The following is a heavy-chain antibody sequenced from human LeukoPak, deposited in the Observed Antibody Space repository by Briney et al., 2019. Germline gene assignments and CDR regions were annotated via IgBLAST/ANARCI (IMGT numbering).Heavy chain of an antibody. V-gene: IGHV4-59*01. CDR2: IYYSGST. CDR3: ARFKRAGGWSYFDY. CDR1: GGSITSYY. Sequence: SETLSLTCTVSGGSITSYYWSWIRQPPGKGLEWIGYIYYSGSTDYSPSLKSRVTISVDTSKNQFSLKVSSVTAADTAVYYCARFKRAGGWSYFDYWGQGTLVTVSS. D-gene: IGHD6-19*01. J-gene: IGHJ4*02.